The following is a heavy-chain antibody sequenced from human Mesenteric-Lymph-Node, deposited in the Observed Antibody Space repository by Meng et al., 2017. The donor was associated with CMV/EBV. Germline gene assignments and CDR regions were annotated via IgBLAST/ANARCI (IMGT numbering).Heavy chain of an antibody. J-gene: IGHJ6*02. CDR2: IYPGDSDT. CDR1: GYSFTSDW. D-gene: IGHD6-13*01. CDR3: ARHRNSSPYYYYYGMDV. V-gene: IGHV5-51*01. Sequence: GESLKISCKGSGYSFTSDWIGWVRQVPGKGLEWMGIIYPGDSDTRYSPSFQGQVTISADKSISTAYLQWSSLKASDTAMYYCARHRNSSPYYYYYGMDVWGQGTTVTVSS.